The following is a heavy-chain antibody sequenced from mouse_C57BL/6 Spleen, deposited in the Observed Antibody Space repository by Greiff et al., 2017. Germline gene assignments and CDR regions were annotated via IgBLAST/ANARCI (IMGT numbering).Heavy chain of an antibody. CDR2: IHPSDSDT. V-gene: IGHV1-74*01. J-gene: IGHJ4*01. CDR3: AISDYSRDYAMDY. Sequence: VQLQQPGAELVKPGASVKVSCKASGYTFTSYWMHWVKQRPGQGLEWIGRIHPSDSDTNYNQKFKGKATLTVDKSSSTAYMQLSSLTSEDSAVYYCAISDYSRDYAMDYWGQGTSVTVSS. CDR1: GYTFTSYW. D-gene: IGHD2-13*01.